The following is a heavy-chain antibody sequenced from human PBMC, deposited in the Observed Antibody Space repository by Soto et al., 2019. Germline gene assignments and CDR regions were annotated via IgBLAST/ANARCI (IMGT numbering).Heavy chain of an antibody. Sequence: GWSLGLSSSASDETFWNAGVNGVRKKPGKGVEWVGTIKSKTHGGTTDFAAPVKGRFAISRDDSKNMVYLQMNRLKTEDTGIYYCPTDSYSTMIVVRFDYWGHGTLVTVSS. J-gene: IGHJ4*01. CDR2: IKSKTHGGTT. CDR3: PTDSYSTMIVVRFDY. V-gene: IGHV3-15*07. D-gene: IGHD3-22*01. CDR1: DETFWNAG.